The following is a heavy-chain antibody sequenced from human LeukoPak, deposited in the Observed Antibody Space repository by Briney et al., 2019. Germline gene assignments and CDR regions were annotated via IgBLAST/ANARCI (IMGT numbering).Heavy chain of an antibody. J-gene: IGHJ4*02. V-gene: IGHV3-21*01. CDR3: ARGSPDTAMVHY. D-gene: IGHD5-18*01. CDR2: ISSSSSYI. CDR1: GFTFSSYS. Sequence: GGSLRLSCAASGFTFSSYSMNWVRQAPGKGLEWVSSISSSSSYIYYADSVRGRFTISRGNAKNSLYLQMNSLRAEDTAVYYCARGSPDTAMVHYWGQGTLVTVSS.